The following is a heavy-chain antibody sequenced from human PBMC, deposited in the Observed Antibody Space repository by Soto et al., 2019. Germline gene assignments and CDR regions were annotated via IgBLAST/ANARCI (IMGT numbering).Heavy chain of an antibody. Sequence: ASVKVSCKASGYTFTNYNMHWVRQAPGQGLDWMGIINPSSGNTHYAQKFQGRVTMTRDTSTSTLYMELSSLRSEDTAVYYCARDLGDNNNWFDSWGQGTLVTVSS. J-gene: IGHJ5*01. V-gene: IGHV1-46*01. CDR3: ARDLGDNNNWFDS. CDR2: INPSSGNT. CDR1: GYTFTNYN. D-gene: IGHD3-16*01.